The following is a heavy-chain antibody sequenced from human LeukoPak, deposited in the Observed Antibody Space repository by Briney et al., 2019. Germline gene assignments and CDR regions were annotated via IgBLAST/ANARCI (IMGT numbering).Heavy chain of an antibody. CDR1: GFDFSTYS. Sequence: GGSLRLSCAASGFDFSTYSIDWVRQAPGKGLEWVSYISSSSSNIYHADSVKGRFTISRDNAKNSLHLQMNSLRAEDTAVYYCTRVGRSGWTVDYWGQGTLVTVSS. CDR3: TRVGRSGWTVDY. V-gene: IGHV3-48*04. J-gene: IGHJ4*02. D-gene: IGHD6-19*01. CDR2: ISSSSSNI.